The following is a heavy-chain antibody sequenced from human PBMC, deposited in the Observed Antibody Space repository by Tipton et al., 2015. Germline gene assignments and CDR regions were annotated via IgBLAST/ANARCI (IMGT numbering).Heavy chain of an antibody. CDR2: IYYSGST. D-gene: IGHD6-19*01. V-gene: IGHV4-61*01. CDR3: ARDASGWYVDAMDV. J-gene: IGHJ6*02. Sequence: TLSLTCTVSGGSVSSGTYYWNWIRQPPGKGLEWIGYIYYSGSTYYNPSLKSRVTISVDTSKNQFSLKLSSVTAADTAVYYCARDASGWYVDAMDVWGHGTPVTVSS. CDR1: GGSVSSGTYY.